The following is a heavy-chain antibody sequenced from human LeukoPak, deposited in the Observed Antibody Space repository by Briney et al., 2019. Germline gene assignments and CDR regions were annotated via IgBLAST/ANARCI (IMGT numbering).Heavy chain of an antibody. Sequence: ASVKVSCKASGYTFTGYYMHWVRQAPGQGLEWMGWINPNSGGTNYAQKFQGRVTMTRDTSISTAYMELSRLRSDGTAGYYCAREKSVRFLEWFDAFDIWGQGTMVTVSS. CDR3: AREKSVRFLEWFDAFDI. CDR1: GYTFTGYY. V-gene: IGHV1-2*02. D-gene: IGHD3-3*01. CDR2: INPNSGGT. J-gene: IGHJ3*02.